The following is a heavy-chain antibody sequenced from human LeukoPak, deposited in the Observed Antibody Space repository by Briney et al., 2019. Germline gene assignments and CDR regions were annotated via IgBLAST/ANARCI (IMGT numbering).Heavy chain of an antibody. CDR2: IYYSVSN. V-gene: IGHV4-59*01. CDR1: GGSISSYY. CDR3: ARSEMYYYDSSGYYPKYFQH. J-gene: IGHJ1*01. Sequence: KPSETLSLTCTVSGGSISSYYWSWIRQPPGKGLEWIGYIYYSVSNNYNPSLKSRVTISVDTSKNHFSLKLSSVTAADTAVYYCARSEMYYYDSSGYYPKYFQHWGQGTLVTVSS. D-gene: IGHD3-22*01.